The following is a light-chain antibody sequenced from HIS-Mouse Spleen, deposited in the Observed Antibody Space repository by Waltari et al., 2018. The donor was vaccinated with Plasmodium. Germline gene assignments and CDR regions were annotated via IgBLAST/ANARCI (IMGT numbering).Light chain of an antibody. V-gene: IGKV4-1*01. CDR2: WAS. CDR1: QSVLYNSNNKNY. CDR3: QQYYSTPPYT. J-gene: IGKJ2*01. Sequence: DIVMTQSPDSLAVSLGERATINCKSSQSVLYNSNNKNYFAWYQQKPGQPPKLLIYWASTRESGGPDRFSGSGSGTDFTLTISSLQAEDVAVYYCQQYYSTPPYTFGQGTKLEIK.